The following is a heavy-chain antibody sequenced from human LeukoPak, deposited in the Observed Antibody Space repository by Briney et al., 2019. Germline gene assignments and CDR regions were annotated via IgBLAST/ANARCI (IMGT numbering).Heavy chain of an antibody. D-gene: IGHD2-2*01. Sequence: PGGSLRLSCAASGFTFTSYAMHWVRQAPGQRLEWMGWINAGNGNTKYSQEFQGRVTITRDTSASTAYMELSSLRSEDMAVYYCARSSNIVVVPAAIGLDYWGQGTLVTVSS. CDR3: ARSSNIVVVPAAIGLDY. CDR1: GFTFTSYA. CDR2: INAGNGNT. J-gene: IGHJ4*02. V-gene: IGHV1-3*03.